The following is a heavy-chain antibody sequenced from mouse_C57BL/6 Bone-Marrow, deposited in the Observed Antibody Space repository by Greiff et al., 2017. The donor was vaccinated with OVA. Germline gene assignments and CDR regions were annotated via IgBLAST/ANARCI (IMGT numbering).Heavy chain of an antibody. CDR2: ISSGGSYT. CDR1: GFTFSSYG. Sequence: EVHLVESGGDLVKPGGSLKLSCAASGFTFSSYGMSWVRQTPDKRLEWVATISSGGSYTYYPDSVTGRFTISRDNAKNTLYLQMSSLKSEDTAMYYCARPATVEAMDYWGQGTSVTVSS. V-gene: IGHV5-6*01. D-gene: IGHD1-1*01. CDR3: ARPATVEAMDY. J-gene: IGHJ4*01.